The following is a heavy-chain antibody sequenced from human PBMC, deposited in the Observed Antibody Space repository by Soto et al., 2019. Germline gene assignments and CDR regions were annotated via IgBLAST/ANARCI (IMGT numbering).Heavy chain of an antibody. J-gene: IGHJ4*02. D-gene: IGHD3-10*01. V-gene: IGHV4-34*01. CDR3: ATGYYYASGSSFPY. Sequence: QVQLQQWGAGLLKSSETLSLTCAVYSESFSKYYWNWIRQSPGKGLEWIGEINQSGSTNYNPSLKSRVTISIDTSKNQFSLKLNSVTAADTAMYYCATGYYYASGSSFPYWGQGTLVTVSS. CDR1: SESFSKYY. CDR2: INQSGST.